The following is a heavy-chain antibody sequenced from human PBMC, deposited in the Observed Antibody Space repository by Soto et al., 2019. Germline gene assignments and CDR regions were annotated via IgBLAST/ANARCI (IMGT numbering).Heavy chain of an antibody. CDR1: GYSFTSYW. Sequence: GESLKISCKGSGYSFTSYWIGWVRQMPGKGLEWMGIIYPGDSDTRYSPSFQGQVTISADKPISTAYLQWSSLKASDTAMYYCARSAYSSSWYLGSRFDPWGQGTLVTVSS. CDR2: IYPGDSDT. D-gene: IGHD6-13*01. CDR3: ARSAYSSSWYLGSRFDP. V-gene: IGHV5-51*04. J-gene: IGHJ5*02.